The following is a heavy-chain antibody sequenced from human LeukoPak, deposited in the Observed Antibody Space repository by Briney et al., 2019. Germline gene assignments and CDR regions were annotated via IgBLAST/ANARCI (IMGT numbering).Heavy chain of an antibody. Sequence: GGSLRLSCAASGFTFTAYAMSWFRQTPEKGLEWVANIHDDGIVTHYVDSVRGRFTVSRDNARNSVNLQLNSLRVEDTALYYCARGRGWVDHWGQGTLVTVSS. D-gene: IGHD3-16*01. CDR2: IHDDGIVT. J-gene: IGHJ4*02. CDR3: ARGRGWVDH. V-gene: IGHV3-7*01. CDR1: GFTFTAYA.